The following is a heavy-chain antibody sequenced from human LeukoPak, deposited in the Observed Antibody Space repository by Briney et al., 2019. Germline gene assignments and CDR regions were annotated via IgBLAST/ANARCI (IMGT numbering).Heavy chain of an antibody. CDR3: ARYCSGGSCYRGLDP. D-gene: IGHD2-15*01. Sequence: ASVKVSCKASGYTFTGYYMHWVRQAPGQGLEWMGIINPSGGSTSYAQKFQGRVTMTRDTSTSTVYMELSSLRSEDTAVYYCARYCSGGSCYRGLDPWGQGTLVTVSS. CDR2: INPSGGST. J-gene: IGHJ5*02. CDR1: GYTFTGYY. V-gene: IGHV1-46*01.